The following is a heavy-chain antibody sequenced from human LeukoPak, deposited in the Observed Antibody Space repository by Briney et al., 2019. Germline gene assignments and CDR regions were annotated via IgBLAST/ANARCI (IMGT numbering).Heavy chain of an antibody. J-gene: IGHJ6*02. CDR3: ASRYGSDNYYYYGMDV. CDR2: FDPEDGET. D-gene: IGHD3-10*01. Sequence: ASVKVSCKVSGYTLTELSMHWVRQAPGKGLEWMGGFDPEDGETIYARKFQGRVTMTEDTSTDTAYMELSSLRSEDTAVYYCASRYGSDNYYYYGMDVWGQGTTVTVSS. CDR1: GYTLTELS. V-gene: IGHV1-24*01.